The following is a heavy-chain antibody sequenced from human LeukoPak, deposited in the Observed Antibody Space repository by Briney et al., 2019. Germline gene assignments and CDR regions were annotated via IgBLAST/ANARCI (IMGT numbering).Heavy chain of an antibody. D-gene: IGHD6-6*01. CDR3: AREGTAARHFDY. CDR2: IWYDGSNK. V-gene: IGHV3-33*01. J-gene: IGHJ4*02. Sequence: PGGSLRLSCAASGFTFSSYDMPWVRQAPGKGLEWVAVIWYDGSNKYYADSVKGRFTISRDNSKNTLYLQMNSLRAEDTAVYYCAREGTAARHFDYWGQGTLVTVSS. CDR1: GFTFSSYD.